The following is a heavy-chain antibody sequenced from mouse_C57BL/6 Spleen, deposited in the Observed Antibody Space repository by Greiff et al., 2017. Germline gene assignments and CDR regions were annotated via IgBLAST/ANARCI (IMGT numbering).Heavy chain of an antibody. J-gene: IGHJ4*01. CDR3: ARGGDYDGYYAMDY. V-gene: IGHV1-81*01. CDR1: GYTFTSYG. D-gene: IGHD2-4*01. Sequence: QVQLQQSGAELARPGASVNLSCKASGYTFTSYGISWVKQRTGQGLEWIGEIYPRSGNTYYNEKFKGKATLTADKSSSTAYMELRSLTSEDSAVYFCARGGDYDGYYAMDYWGQGTSVTVSS. CDR2: IYPRSGNT.